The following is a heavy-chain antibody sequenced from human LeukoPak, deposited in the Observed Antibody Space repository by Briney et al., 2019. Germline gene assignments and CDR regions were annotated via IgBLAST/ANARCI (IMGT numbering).Heavy chain of an antibody. D-gene: IGHD3-3*01. CDR2: MKPDSGNS. Sequence: ASVKVSCKASGYPFTSFEINWVRQVTGEGLEWMGWMKPDSGNSAFAQKFRDRVTLSSNSSINTAYMEVSSLGSDDTAVYFCARGTFDYDVVTGIHYYYMDVWGTGTTVTVSS. V-gene: IGHV1-8*01. CDR3: ARGTFDYDVVTGIHYYYMDV. J-gene: IGHJ6*03. CDR1: GYPFTSFE.